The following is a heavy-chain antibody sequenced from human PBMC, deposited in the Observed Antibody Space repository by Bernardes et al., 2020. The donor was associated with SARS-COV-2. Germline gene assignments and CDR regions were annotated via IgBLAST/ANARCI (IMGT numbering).Heavy chain of an antibody. J-gene: IGHJ3*01. CDR2: ISGSGGST. CDR1: GFTFSSYA. CDR3: ARDGGFRASHSWASIEDSFDL. V-gene: IGHV3-23*01. D-gene: IGHD5-12*01. Sequence: GGSLRLSCAASGFTFSSYAMSWVRQAPGKGLEWVSAISGSGGSTYYADSVKGRFTISRDNSKNTLCLQMNSLRAEDTAVYYCARDGGFRASHSWASIEDSFDLWGQGTTVTVSS.